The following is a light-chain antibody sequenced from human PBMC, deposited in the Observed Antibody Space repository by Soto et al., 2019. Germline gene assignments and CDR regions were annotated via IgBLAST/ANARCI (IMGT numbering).Light chain of an antibody. CDR1: QDISNY. Sequence: DIQMTQSPSSLSASVGDRVTITCKASQDISNYLNWYQQKPGKAPRLLIYDASNLETGVPSRFSGSGSGTDFTFTSSSLQPEDIATYYCQQSYSTPPTFGQGTKVDI. CDR2: DAS. V-gene: IGKV1-33*01. J-gene: IGKJ1*01. CDR3: QQSYSTPPT.